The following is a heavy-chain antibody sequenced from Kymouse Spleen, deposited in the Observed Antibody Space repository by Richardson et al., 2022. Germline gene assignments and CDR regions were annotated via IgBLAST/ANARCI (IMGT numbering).Heavy chain of an antibody. CDR3: ARYNWNYDWFDP. D-gene: IGHD1-7*01. J-gene: IGHJ5*02. CDR1: GGSISSSSYY. CDR2: IYYSGST. V-gene: IGHV4-39*01. Sequence: QLQLQESGPGLVKPSETLSLTCTVSGGSISSSSYYWGWIRQPPGKGLEWIGSIYYSGSTYYNPSLKSRVTISVDTSKNQFSLKLSSVTAADTAVYYCARYNWNYDWFDPWGQGTLVTVSS.